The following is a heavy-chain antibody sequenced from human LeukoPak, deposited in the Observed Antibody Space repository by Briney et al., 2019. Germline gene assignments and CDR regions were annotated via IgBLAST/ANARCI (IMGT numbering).Heavy chain of an antibody. J-gene: IGHJ3*01. V-gene: IGHV3-23*01. CDR2: ISGSGGST. CDR1: GFTFSSYA. CDR3: AKPRLGGLWGAFDL. D-gene: IGHD3-10*01. Sequence: GGSHRLFCAASGFTFSSYAMSWVRQAPGKGLEWVSTISGSGGSTYYADSVKGRFTISRDNSKNTLYLQMNSLRAEDTAVYYCAKPRLGGLWGAFDLWCQGTLVTVSS.